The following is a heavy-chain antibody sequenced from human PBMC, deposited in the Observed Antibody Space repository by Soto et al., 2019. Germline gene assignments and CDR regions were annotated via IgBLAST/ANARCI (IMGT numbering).Heavy chain of an antibody. V-gene: IGHV4-39*01. Sequence: QLQLQESGPGLVKPSETLSLTCTVSGGSISSSSYYWGWIRQPPGKGMEWIGSIYYSGSTYYNPSLKSRVTISVDTSKNQFSLKLSSVAAAETAVYYCARAYDSSGYYLYYYYYYGMDVWGQGTTVTVSS. CDR2: IYYSGST. D-gene: IGHD3-22*01. CDR3: ARAYDSSGYYLYYYYYYGMDV. CDR1: GGSISSSSYY. J-gene: IGHJ6*02.